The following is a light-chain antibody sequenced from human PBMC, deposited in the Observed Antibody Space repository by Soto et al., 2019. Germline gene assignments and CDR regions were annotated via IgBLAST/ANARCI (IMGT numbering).Light chain of an antibody. CDR1: QGIRND. Sequence: IQMTQSPSSLSASLGDRVTITCRASQGIRNDLGCYQQKPGKAPQLLIYAASSLQSGVPSRFSGSGSGTEFTLTISSLQPDDFATYYCQHYNSYSEAFGQGTKVDIK. CDR3: QHYNSYSEA. V-gene: IGKV1-17*01. CDR2: AAS. J-gene: IGKJ1*01.